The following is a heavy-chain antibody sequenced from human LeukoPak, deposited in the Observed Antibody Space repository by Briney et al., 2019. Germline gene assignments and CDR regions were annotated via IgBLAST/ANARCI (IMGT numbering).Heavy chain of an antibody. V-gene: IGHV4-34*01. J-gene: IGHJ4*02. CDR2: INHSGST. CDR1: GGSFSGYY. CDR3: ARDHRVDGLVFDS. D-gene: IGHD5-12*01. Sequence: SETLSLTCAVYGGSFSGYYWSWIRQPPGKGLEWIGEINHSGSTNYNPSLKSRVTISVDTSKNQFSLKLSSVTAADTAVYYCARDHRVDGLVFDSWGQGTLVTVSS.